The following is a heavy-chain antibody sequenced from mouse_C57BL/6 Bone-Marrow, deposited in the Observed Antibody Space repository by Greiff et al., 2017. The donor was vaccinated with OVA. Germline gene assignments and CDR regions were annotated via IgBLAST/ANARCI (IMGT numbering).Heavy chain of an antibody. CDR1: GYTFTSYW. V-gene: IGHV1-72*01. Sequence: QVPLQQPGAELVKPGASVKLSCKASGYTFTSYWMHWVKQRPGRGLEWIGRIDPNSGGTKYNEKFKSKATLTVDKPYSTAYMQLSSLTSEDSAVYYCARPLNVTVVAPYAMDYWGQGTAVTVSS. D-gene: IGHD1-1*01. CDR2: IDPNSGGT. CDR3: ARPLNVTVVAPYAMDY. J-gene: IGHJ4*01.